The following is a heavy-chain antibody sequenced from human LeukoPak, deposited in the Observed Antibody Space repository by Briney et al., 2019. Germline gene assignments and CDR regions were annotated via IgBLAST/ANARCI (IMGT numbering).Heavy chain of an antibody. J-gene: IGHJ4*02. Sequence: SETLSLTCAVYGGSFSGYYWSWIRQPPGKGLEWIGYIYYSGSTNYNPSLKSRVTISVDTSKNQFSLKLSSVTAADTAVYYCAREYDILTGLDYWGQGTLVTVSS. CDR2: IYYSGST. V-gene: IGHV4-59*01. D-gene: IGHD3-9*01. CDR3: AREYDILTGLDY. CDR1: GGSFSGYY.